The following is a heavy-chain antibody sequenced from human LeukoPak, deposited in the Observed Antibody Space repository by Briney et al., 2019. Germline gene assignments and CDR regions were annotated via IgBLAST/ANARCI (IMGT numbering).Heavy chain of an antibody. V-gene: IGHV4-34*01. CDR1: GGSFSGYY. CDR2: INHSGST. J-gene: IGHJ5*02. CDR3: ARKRRKGWFDP. Sequence: SETLSLTWAVYGGSFSGYYWSWIRQPPGKGLEWIGEINHSGSTNYNPSLKSRVTISVDTSKNQFSLKLSSVTAADTAVYYCARKRRKGWFDPWGQGTLVTVSS.